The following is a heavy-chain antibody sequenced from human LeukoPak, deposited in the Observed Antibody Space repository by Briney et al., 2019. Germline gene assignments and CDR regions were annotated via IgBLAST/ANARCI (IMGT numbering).Heavy chain of an antibody. D-gene: IGHD2-21*02. V-gene: IGHV4-39*07. Sequence: SETLSLTCTVSGGSISSGDYYWSWIRQPPGKGLEWIGSIYYSGSTYYNPSLKSRVTISVDTSKNQFSLKLSSVTAADTAVYYCARDLVVTAITSTSIGLWGQGTLVTVSS. J-gene: IGHJ4*02. CDR2: IYYSGST. CDR1: GGSISSGDYY. CDR3: ARDLVVTAITSTSIGL.